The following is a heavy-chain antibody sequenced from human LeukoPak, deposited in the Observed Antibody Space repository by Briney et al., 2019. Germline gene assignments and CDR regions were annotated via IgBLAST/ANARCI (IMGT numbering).Heavy chain of an antibody. Sequence: GRSLRLSCAASGFTFSSYAMHWVRQAPGKGLEWVAVISYDGSNKYYADSVKGRFTIPRDNSKNTLYLQMNSLRAEDTAVYYCARDEGNCSGGSCYFQYYFDYWGQGTLVTVSS. J-gene: IGHJ4*02. V-gene: IGHV3-30*04. CDR1: GFTFSSYA. CDR3: ARDEGNCSGGSCYFQYYFDY. CDR2: ISYDGSNK. D-gene: IGHD2-15*01.